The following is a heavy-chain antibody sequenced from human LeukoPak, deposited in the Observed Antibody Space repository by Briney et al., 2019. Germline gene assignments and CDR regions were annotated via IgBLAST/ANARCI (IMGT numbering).Heavy chain of an antibody. CDR3: ARTVGYWFFDL. D-gene: IGHD1-26*01. J-gene: IGHJ2*01. CDR2: IKQDESEK. CDR1: GFTLSTHW. Sequence: GSLRLSCIASGFTLSTHWMTWVRQAPGKGLEWVANIKQDESEKNCVDSVKGRFTISRDNTRNSLYLQMNSLTVEDTAVYYCARTVGYWFFDLWGRGTLVTVSS. V-gene: IGHV3-7*01.